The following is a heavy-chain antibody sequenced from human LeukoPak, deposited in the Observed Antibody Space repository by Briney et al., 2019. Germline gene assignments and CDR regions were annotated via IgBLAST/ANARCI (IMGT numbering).Heavy chain of an antibody. V-gene: IGHV4-59*01. CDR2: IYYSGST. CDR3: ARHKDYYYSYMDV. CDR1: GGSISSYY. Sequence: PSETLSLTCTVSGGSISSYYWSWIRQPPGKGLEWIGYIYYSGSTNYNPSLKSRVTISVDTSKNQFSLKLSSVTAADTAVYYCARHKDYYYSYMDVWGKGTTVTISS. J-gene: IGHJ6*03.